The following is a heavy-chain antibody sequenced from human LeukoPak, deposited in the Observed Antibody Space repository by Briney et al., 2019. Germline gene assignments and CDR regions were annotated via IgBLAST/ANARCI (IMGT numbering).Heavy chain of an antibody. D-gene: IGHD3-10*01. Sequence: PGGSLRLSCAASGFTFSSYAMHWVRQAPGKGLEWVAVISYDGSNKYYADSVKGRFTISRDNSKNTLYLQMNSLRAEDTAVYYCAREGYYGSGSKSYYYYYMDVWGKGTTVTVSS. CDR1: GFTFSSYA. CDR3: AREGYYGSGSKSYYYYYMDV. V-gene: IGHV3-30*04. CDR2: ISYDGSNK. J-gene: IGHJ6*03.